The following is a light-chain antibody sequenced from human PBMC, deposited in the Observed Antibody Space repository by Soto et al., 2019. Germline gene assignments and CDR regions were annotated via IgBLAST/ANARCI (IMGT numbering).Light chain of an antibody. CDR2: NAS. V-gene: IGKV3-20*01. J-gene: IGKJ1*01. Sequence: EIVLTQSPATLSLSPGERATLSCRASQSVSKYLAWYQQKPGQAPRLLIYNASNRATGIPVRFSGSGSGTDFTLTIGRLEPEDFAVYHCQQYGSSPTTFGQGTKVDIK. CDR1: QSVSKY. CDR3: QQYGSSPTT.